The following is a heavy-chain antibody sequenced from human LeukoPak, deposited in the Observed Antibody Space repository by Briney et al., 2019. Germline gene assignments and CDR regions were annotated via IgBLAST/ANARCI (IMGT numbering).Heavy chain of an antibody. CDR1: GGSISSGGYY. J-gene: IGHJ3*02. CDR3: ARDRVTGSSWTNGAFDI. V-gene: IGHV4-30-2*01. D-gene: IGHD6-13*01. Sequence: SETLSLTCTVSGGSISSGGYYWSCIRQPPGKGLEWIGYIYDSGSTYYNSSLKSRATISVHRSKNQFSLKRSSATAADTAVYYCARDRVTGSSWTNGAFDIWGQGTMVTVSS. CDR2: IYDSGST.